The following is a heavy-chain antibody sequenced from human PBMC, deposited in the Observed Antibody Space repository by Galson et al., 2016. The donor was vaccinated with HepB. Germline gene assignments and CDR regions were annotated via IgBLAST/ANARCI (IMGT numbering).Heavy chain of an antibody. Sequence: LSLTCAVSGDSISGANWWSWVRQSPEQGLEWIGEIFHTGTTHDNPSFESRVTISMDQSQNQLSLSLNAVTAADTAVYYCARHTSVPKTRGFDMWGPGTMVIVSS. J-gene: IGHJ3*02. CDR2: IFHTGTT. CDR1: GDSISGANW. CDR3: ARHTSVPKTRGFDM. V-gene: IGHV4-4*02. D-gene: IGHD4-11*01.